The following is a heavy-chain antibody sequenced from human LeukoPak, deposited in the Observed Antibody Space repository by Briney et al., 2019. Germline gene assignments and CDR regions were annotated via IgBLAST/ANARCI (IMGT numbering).Heavy chain of an antibody. CDR1: GGSISSSSYY. J-gene: IGHJ4*02. Sequence: SETLSLTCTVSGGSISSSSYYWGWIRQPPGKGLEWIGSIYYSGSTYYNPSLKSRVTISVDTSKNQFSLKLSSVTAADTAVYYCARGGWYTYGTVYFDYWGQGTLVTVSS. CDR3: ARGGWYTYGTVYFDY. D-gene: IGHD5-18*01. V-gene: IGHV4-39*07. CDR2: IYYSGST.